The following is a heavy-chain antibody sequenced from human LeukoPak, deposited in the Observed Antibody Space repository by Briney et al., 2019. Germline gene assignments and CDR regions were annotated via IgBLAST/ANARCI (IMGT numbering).Heavy chain of an antibody. V-gene: IGHV3-33*01. CDR1: GFTFSSYG. J-gene: IGHJ3*02. CDR3: ARGRPTIFGVVPSEDAFDI. D-gene: IGHD3-3*01. Sequence: PGGSLRLSCAASGFTFSSYGMHWVRQAPGKGLEWVAVIWYDGSNKYYADSVKGRFTISRDNSKNTLYLQMNSLRAEDTAVYYCARGRPTIFGVVPSEDAFDIWGQGTMVTVSS. CDR2: IWYDGSNK.